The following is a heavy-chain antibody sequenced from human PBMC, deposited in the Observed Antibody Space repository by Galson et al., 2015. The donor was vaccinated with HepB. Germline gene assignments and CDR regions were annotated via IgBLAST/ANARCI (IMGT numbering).Heavy chain of an antibody. J-gene: IGHJ6*03. CDR3: ARDRLRLPLRPYGDERYYMDV. CDR1: GYTFTSYG. V-gene: IGHV1-18*01. CDR2: ISAYNGNT. D-gene: IGHD4-17*01. Sequence: SVKVSCKASGYTFTSYGISWVRQAPGQGLEWTGWISAYNGNTNYAQKLQGRVTMTTDTSTSTAYMELRSLRSDDTAVYYCARDRLRLPLRPYGDERYYMDVWCKGTTVTVSS.